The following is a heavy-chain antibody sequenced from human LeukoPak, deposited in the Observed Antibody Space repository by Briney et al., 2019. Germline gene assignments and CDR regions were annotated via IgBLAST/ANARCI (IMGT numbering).Heavy chain of an antibody. J-gene: IGHJ4*02. Sequence: SETLALTCAVSGYSISSGYYWGWIRQPPGKGLEWIGSIHHSGSTYYNPSLKSRVTISVDTSKNQFSLKLSSVTAADTAVYYCARQYRAAQPTGSRVSDYWGQGTLVTVSS. CDR3: ARQYRAAQPTGSRVSDY. CDR2: IHHSGST. CDR1: GYSISSGYY. V-gene: IGHV4-38-2*01. D-gene: IGHD6-6*01.